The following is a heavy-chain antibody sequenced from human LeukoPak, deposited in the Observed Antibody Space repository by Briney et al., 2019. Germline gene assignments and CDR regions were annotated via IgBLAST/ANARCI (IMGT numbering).Heavy chain of an antibody. Sequence: PSETLSLTCTVSGGSISSYYWSWIRQPPGKGLEWIGEINHSGSTNYNPSLKSRVTISVDTSKNQFSLKLSSVTAADAAVYYCARGRKGLRQLVRLGDNWFDPWGQGTLVTVSS. V-gene: IGHV4-34*01. CDR3: ARGRKGLRQLVRLGDNWFDP. D-gene: IGHD6-6*01. CDR1: GGSISSYY. CDR2: INHSGST. J-gene: IGHJ5*02.